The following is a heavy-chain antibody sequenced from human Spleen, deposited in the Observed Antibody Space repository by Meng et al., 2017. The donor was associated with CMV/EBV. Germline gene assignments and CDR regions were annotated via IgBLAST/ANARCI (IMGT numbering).Heavy chain of an antibody. Sequence: ASVKVSCKASGYTFTGYYMHWVRQAPGQGLEWMGWITPYDGKTTYAQKLQGRVTMTTDTSTRTAYMELRSLTSDDTAVYYCVRDLTGITAFDIWGQGTMVTVSS. CDR1: GYTFTGYY. V-gene: IGHV1-18*04. CDR3: VRDLTGITAFDI. J-gene: IGHJ3*02. D-gene: IGHD1-7*01. CDR2: ITPYDGKT.